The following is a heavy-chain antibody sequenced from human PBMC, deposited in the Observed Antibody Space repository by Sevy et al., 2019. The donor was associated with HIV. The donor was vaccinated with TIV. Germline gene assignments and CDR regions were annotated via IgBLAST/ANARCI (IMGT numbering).Heavy chain of an antibody. J-gene: IGHJ5*02. D-gene: IGHD1-1*01. V-gene: IGHV4-34*01. CDR3: ALQKVGPLNWFDP. CDR2: INHSGST. CDR1: GGSFSGYY. Sequence: SETLSLTCAVYGGSFSGYYWSWIRQPPGKGLEWIGEINHSGSTNYNPSLKSRVTISVDTSKNQFSLKLSSVTAADTAVYYCALQKVGPLNWFDPWGQGTLVTVSS.